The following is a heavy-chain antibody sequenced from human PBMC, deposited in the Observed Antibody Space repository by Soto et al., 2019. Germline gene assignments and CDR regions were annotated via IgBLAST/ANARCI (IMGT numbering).Heavy chain of an antibody. CDR1: GFTFSDYY. CDR2: ISSGSSYI. D-gene: IGHD3-22*01. V-gene: IGHV3-11*06. Sequence: QVQLVESGGGLVKPGGSLRLSCASSGFTFSDYYMTWIRQAPGKGLEWVSYISSGSSYIRYADSVKGRFTISRDNAKNSLYLQMNSLRVEDTAVYYCGRDRYYDVSGYSTQGPIDTGGQGTMVTVSS. CDR3: GRDRYYDVSGYSTQGPIDT. J-gene: IGHJ3*01.